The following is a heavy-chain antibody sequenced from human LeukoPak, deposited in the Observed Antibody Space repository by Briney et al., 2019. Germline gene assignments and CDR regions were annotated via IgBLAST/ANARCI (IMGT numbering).Heavy chain of an antibody. CDR3: ATCPITADGAVDY. CDR1: GGSFSTYY. V-gene: IGHV4-59*01. D-gene: IGHD6-13*01. CDR2: IYYSGST. Sequence: SETLSLTCTVSGGSFSTYYWSWIRQPPGKGLEWIGYIYYSGSTDYNPSLKSRVTISIDTSKNQFSLKLSSLTAADTAVYYCATCPITADGAVDYWGQGIRVTVSS. J-gene: IGHJ4*02.